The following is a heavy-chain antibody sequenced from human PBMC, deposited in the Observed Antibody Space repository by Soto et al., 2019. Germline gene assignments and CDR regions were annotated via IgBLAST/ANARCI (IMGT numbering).Heavy chain of an antibody. CDR2: IYHSGST. V-gene: IGHV4-4*02. CDR1: GGSIRSSHW. D-gene: IGHD3-16*01. J-gene: IGHJ5*02. Sequence: QVQLLESGPGLVKPSETLSLICTVSGGSIRSSHWWSWVRQPPGKGLERIGEIYHSGSTNLDPSLKSRVTLSVDKSKTQFSLKLTSLTAADTAVYYCARDKATVGGYNLYDPWGQGILVTVSS. CDR3: ARDKATVGGYNLYDP.